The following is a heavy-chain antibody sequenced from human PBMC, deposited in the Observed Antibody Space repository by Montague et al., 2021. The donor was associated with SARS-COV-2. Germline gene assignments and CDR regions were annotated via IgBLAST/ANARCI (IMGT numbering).Heavy chain of an antibody. CDR3: ARKMDSSFDV. CDR2: AYYRSKWYN. V-gene: IGHV6-1*01. J-gene: IGHJ3*01. Sequence: VSPGASLSSDSLSWHWIRQSPSRGLEWLASAYYRSKWYNDSAPSVSGRATVKPDTSRNQFSLHLDSVTPEDTALYFCARKMDSSFDVWGKGTMVIVSS. D-gene: IGHD2-2*03. CDR1: GASLSSDSLS.